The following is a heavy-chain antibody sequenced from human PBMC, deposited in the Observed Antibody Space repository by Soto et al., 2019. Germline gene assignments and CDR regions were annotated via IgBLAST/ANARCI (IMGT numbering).Heavy chain of an antibody. CDR3: ARDRIQLRLGKYSYNAMDV. CDR2: IVPRFGSP. CDR1: GGTFSDFA. V-gene: IGHV1-69*06. D-gene: IGHD3-16*01. Sequence: QVQLVQSGAEMRKPGSSLRVSCKASGGTFSDFAFSWVRQAPGQGLEWMGGIVPRFGSPNYAQKFGGRVTITADTSTSTGYMEQSSLRFDDTDVYFCARDRIQLRLGKYSYNAMDVWDQGTTITVSS. J-gene: IGHJ6*02.